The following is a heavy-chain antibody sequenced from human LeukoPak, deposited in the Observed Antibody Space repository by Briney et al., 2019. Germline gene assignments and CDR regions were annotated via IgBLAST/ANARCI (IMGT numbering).Heavy chain of an antibody. CDR1: GGTFSSYA. CDR3: ARGVWFGGFFDP. V-gene: IGHV1-69*04. J-gene: IGHJ5*02. D-gene: IGHD3-10*01. CDR2: IIPILGIA. Sequence: ASVKVSCKASGGTFSSYAISWVRQAPGQGHEWMGRIIPILGIANYAQKFQGRVTITADKSTSTAYMELSSLRSEDTAVYYCARGVWFGGFFDPWGQGTLVTVSS.